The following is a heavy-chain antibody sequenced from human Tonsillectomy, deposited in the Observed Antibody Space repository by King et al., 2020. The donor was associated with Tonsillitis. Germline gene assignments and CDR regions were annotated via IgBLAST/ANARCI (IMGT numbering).Heavy chain of an antibody. CDR3: ARSLAAKNCFDP. V-gene: IGHV1-69*04. Sequence: QLVQSGAEVRKPGSSVKVSCKASGGTFSSYAINWVRQAPGQGLEWMGRSIPFLGIANYAQKFQGRVTITADRSTSTDFMELSSLTSEETAMYYCARSLAAKNCFDPWGQGTLVTVSS. CDR1: GGTFSSYA. CDR2: SIPFLGIA. J-gene: IGHJ5*02. D-gene: IGHD6-13*01.